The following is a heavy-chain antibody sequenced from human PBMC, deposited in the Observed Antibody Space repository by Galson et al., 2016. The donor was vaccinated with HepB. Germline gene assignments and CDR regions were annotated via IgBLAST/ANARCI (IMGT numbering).Heavy chain of an antibody. Sequence: SLRLSCATSGFTFDDYGIGWFRQAPGKGLEWVSFTKKKHYGGTTEYAASVEGRFPISRDDSTSIVYLQMNSLKTEDTALYYCSRSPEMSGQWPLFDDWGQGTLVTVSS. V-gene: IGHV3-49*03. D-gene: IGHD6-19*01. CDR3: SRSPEMSGQWPLFDD. CDR2: TKKKHYGGTT. J-gene: IGHJ4*02. CDR1: GFTFDDYG.